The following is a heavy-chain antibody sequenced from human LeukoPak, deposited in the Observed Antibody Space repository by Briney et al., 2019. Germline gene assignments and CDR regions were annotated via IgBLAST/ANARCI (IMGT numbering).Heavy chain of an antibody. V-gene: IGHV3-15*01. CDR1: GFTFSNAW. Sequence: KSGGSLRLSCAASGFTFSNAWMSWVRQAPGKGLEWVGRIKSKTDGGTTDYAAPVKGRFTISRDDSKNTLYLQMNSLKTEDTAVYYCTIEGYSSPESNHYGMDVWGQGTTVTVSS. J-gene: IGHJ6*02. CDR2: IKSKTDGGTT. D-gene: IGHD6-13*01. CDR3: TIEGYSSPESNHYGMDV.